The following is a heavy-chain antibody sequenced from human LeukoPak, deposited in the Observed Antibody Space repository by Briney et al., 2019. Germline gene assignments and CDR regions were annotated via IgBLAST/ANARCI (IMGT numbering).Heavy chain of an antibody. V-gene: IGHV3-74*01. CDR3: AREKPRSCAIDY. J-gene: IGHJ4*02. CDR2: IKSDGTSA. Sequence: PGGSLRLSCTASGFTFSNYWMHWVRQVPGKGLVWVSRIKSDGTSATYADSVKGRFTISRDNAKNTLFLQMNSLRADDAAIYYCAREKPRSCAIDYWGQGTLVTVSS. D-gene: IGHD1-26*01. CDR1: GFTFSNYW.